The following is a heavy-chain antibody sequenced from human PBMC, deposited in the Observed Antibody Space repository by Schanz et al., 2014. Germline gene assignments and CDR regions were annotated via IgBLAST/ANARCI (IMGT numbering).Heavy chain of an antibody. V-gene: IGHV4-34*01. CDR3: ARLHHFRSGPYYYYYMDV. Sequence: QVQLQQWGAGLLKPSETLSLTCAVAGGSFSGYYWSWIRQSPDKGLEWIGEINHSANTTYNPSLKTRFPISVHSSKNHFSLILTSVPAADTAVYYCARLHHFRSGPYYYYYMDVWGKGTTVTVSS. D-gene: IGHD3-3*02. J-gene: IGHJ6*03. CDR2: INHSANT. CDR1: GGSFSGYY.